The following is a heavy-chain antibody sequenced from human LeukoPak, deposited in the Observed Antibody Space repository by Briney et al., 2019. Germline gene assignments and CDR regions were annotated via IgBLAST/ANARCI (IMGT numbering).Heavy chain of an antibody. Sequence: SETLSLTCTVSGGSISSYNWSWIRQPPGKGLEWIGYIYYSGSTNYNPSLKSRVTISVDTSKNQFSLKLSSVTAADTAVYYCARGSSSSYRAQDAFDIWGQGTMVIVSS. CDR1: GGSISSYN. V-gene: IGHV4-59*01. D-gene: IGHD6-6*01. CDR2: IYYSGST. J-gene: IGHJ3*02. CDR3: ARGSSSSYRAQDAFDI.